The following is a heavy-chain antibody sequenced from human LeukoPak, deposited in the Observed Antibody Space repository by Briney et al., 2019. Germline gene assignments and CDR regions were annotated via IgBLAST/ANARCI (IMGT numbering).Heavy chain of an antibody. CDR1: GFTFSTYN. CDR3: ARMPVLRYFDWLSPYYYYYYYMDV. J-gene: IGHJ6*03. CDR2: ISGSGGST. Sequence: GGSLRLSCAASGFTFSTYNMNWVRQAPGKGLEWVSAISGSGGSTYYADSVKGRFTISRDNSKNTLYLQMNSLRAEDTAVYYCARMPVLRYFDWLSPYYYYYYYMDVWGKGTTVTISS. D-gene: IGHD3-9*01. V-gene: IGHV3-23*01.